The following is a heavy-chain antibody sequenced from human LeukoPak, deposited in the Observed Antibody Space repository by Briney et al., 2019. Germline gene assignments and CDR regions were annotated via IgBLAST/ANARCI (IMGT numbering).Heavy chain of an antibody. CDR1: GFTFSSYS. CDR2: MYLSGTT. Sequence: SLRLSCAASGFTFSSYSMNWVRQPPGKGLEWIGEMYLSGTTHSNPSVKSRVTISIDKSKNQFFLNLSSVTAADTAVYYCAGLVGRYSSGLYYYYFDYWGQGTLVTVSS. V-gene: IGHV4-4*02. J-gene: IGHJ4*02. CDR3: AGLVGRYSSGLYYYYFDY. D-gene: IGHD3-22*01.